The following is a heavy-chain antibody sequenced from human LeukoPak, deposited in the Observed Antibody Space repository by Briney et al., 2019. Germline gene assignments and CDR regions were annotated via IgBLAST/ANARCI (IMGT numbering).Heavy chain of an antibody. CDR1: GASLISYY. CDR3: ARDSRSYERSGYYHSDS. J-gene: IGHJ4*02. D-gene: IGHD3-22*01. V-gene: IGHV4-59*01. CDR2: IYYNGSP. Sequence: KPSETLSLTCTVSGASLISYYWNWIRQPPGKGLEWIGYIYYNGSPNYNPSLKSRVTMSQDTSKNQFSLKLTSVTAADTAVYYCARDSRSYERSGYYHSDSWGQGSLVTVSS.